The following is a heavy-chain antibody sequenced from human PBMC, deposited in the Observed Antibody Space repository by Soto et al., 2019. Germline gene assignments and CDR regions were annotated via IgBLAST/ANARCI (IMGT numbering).Heavy chain of an antibody. Sequence: GESLKIYCKGSGYSFTSYWISWVGEMPGKGLEWMGRIDPSDSYTNYSPSFQGHVTISADKSISTAYLQWSSLKASDTAMYYCARHPQDSSGYYYDYWGQGTLVTVSS. D-gene: IGHD3-22*01. CDR3: ARHPQDSSGYYYDY. CDR2: IDPSDSYT. V-gene: IGHV5-10-1*01. J-gene: IGHJ4*02. CDR1: GYSFTSYW.